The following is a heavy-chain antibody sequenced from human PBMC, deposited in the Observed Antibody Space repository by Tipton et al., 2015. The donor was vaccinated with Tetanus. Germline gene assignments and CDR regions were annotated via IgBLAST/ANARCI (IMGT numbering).Heavy chain of an antibody. D-gene: IGHD6-19*01. J-gene: IGHJ6*02. CDR3: ARGNSGWYFAGMDV. CDR1: GFSFSSYG. CDR2: FSYDGSNK. V-gene: IGHV3-30*03. Sequence: QLVQSGGGVVQSGRSLRLSCAASGFSFSSYGMHWVRQAPGKGLEWVAVFSYDGSNKYYGDSVKDRFTISRDNSKNTLYLQMNSLRAEDTAVYYCARGNSGWYFAGMDVWGQGTTVTVSS.